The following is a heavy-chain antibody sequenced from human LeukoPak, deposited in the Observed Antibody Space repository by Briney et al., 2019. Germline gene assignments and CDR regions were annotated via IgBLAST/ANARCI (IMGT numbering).Heavy chain of an antibody. J-gene: IGHJ4*02. D-gene: IGHD2-21*02. CDR1: GFIFSSYA. CDR3: AREDCGGDCCLFDY. CDR2: ISGSGGST. Sequence: PGGSLRLSCAASGFIFSSYAMSWVRQAPGKGLEWGSTISGSGGSTYYADSVKGRFTISRDNAKSSLFLQMNSLRAEDTAVYYCAREDCGGDCCLFDYWGQGTLVTVSS. V-gene: IGHV3-23*01.